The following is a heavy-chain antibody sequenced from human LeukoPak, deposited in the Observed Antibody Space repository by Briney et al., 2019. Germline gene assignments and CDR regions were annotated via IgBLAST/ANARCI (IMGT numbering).Heavy chain of an antibody. D-gene: IGHD5-18*01. CDR3: ARDTIPHSSIDS. Sequence: ASVKVSCKASGYTFTNYGISWVRQAPGQGLEWMGWIRVYNGNTNYAQKLQGRVTMTTDTSTSTAYMELRSLRSDDTAVYYCARDTIPHSSIDSWGQGTLVTVSS. CDR1: GYTFTNYG. V-gene: IGHV1-18*01. J-gene: IGHJ4*02. CDR2: IRVYNGNT.